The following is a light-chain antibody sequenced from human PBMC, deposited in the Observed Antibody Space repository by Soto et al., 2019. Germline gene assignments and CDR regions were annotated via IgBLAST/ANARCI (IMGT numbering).Light chain of an antibody. CDR1: SSNIGSNY. CDR3: AAWDDSFVV. V-gene: IGLV1-47*01. CDR2: RNN. Sequence: QSVLTQPPSASGTPGQRVTISCSGSSSNIGSNYVYWYQQLPETAPTLLIYRNNQRPSGVPHRSSGSNSGTSAPLAIRGLRSEDEADYYCAAWDDSFVVFGGGTQLTVL. J-gene: IGLJ2*01.